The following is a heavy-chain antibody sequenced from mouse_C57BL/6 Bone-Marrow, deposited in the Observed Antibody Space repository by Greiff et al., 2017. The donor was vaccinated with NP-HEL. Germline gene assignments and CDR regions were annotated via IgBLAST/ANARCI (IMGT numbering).Heavy chain of an antibody. D-gene: IGHD2-1*01. J-gene: IGHJ3*01. CDR2: INPGSGGT. V-gene: IGHV1-54*01. Sequence: VQLQQSGAELVRPGTSVKVSCKASGYAFTNYLIEWVKQRPGQGLEWIGVINPGSGGTNYNEKFKGKATLTADKTSSTAYMRLISVTSEDSAVYFCARDGNCPWFAYWGQGTLVTVSA. CDR3: ARDGNCPWFAY. CDR1: GYAFTNYL.